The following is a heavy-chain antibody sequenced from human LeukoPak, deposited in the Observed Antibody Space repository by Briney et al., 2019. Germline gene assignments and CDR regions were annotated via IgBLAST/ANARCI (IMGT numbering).Heavy chain of an antibody. J-gene: IGHJ6*03. D-gene: IGHD2-15*01. CDR2: ISGSGDKT. V-gene: IGHV3-23*01. Sequence: GGSLRLSCAASGFTFSDYAMSWARQAPGGGLEWVSAISGSGDKTFHADSVKGRFTTSRDNSKNTLSLQMSSLRVEDSAVYFCAKDTSAWWYHRAYMNVWGTGTTVTVSS. CDR1: GFTFSDYA. CDR3: AKDTSAWWYHRAYMNV.